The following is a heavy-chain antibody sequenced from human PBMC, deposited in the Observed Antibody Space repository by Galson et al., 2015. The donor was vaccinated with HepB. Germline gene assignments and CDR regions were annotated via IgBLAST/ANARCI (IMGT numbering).Heavy chain of an antibody. J-gene: IGHJ3*02. V-gene: IGHV4-59*11. CDR3: ARDSRMGSFDI. Sequence: ETLSLTCTVSGDPMNNHQWAWIRQPPGKRLEWIGSLFYSGTTSYNPSLRSRVILSGDTSKNQFSLKVKSLSAADTAVYYCARDSRMGSFDIWGLGTLVSVSS. CDR2: LFYSGTT. CDR1: GDPMNNHQ.